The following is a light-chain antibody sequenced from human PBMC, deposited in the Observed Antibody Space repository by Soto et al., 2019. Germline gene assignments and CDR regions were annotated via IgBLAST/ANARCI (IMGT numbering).Light chain of an antibody. J-gene: IGKJ1*01. V-gene: IGKV1-6*01. Sequence: AIQMTQSPSSLSASVGDRVTITCRASQVIRNDLGWYQQKPGKAPKLLIYGASNLQSGFPSRFSGSGSGTDFTLTITSLQPEDFATYYCLHDHNYPGTFGKGTKVDIK. CDR3: LHDHNYPGT. CDR2: GAS. CDR1: QVIRND.